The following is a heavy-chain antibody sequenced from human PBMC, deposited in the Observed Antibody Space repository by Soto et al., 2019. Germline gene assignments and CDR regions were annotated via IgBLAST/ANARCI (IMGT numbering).Heavy chain of an antibody. Sequence: GGSLRLSCAASGFTFSSYGMHWVRQAPGKGLEWVAVISYDGSNKYYADSVKGRFTISRDNSKNTLYLQMNSLRAEDTAVYYCAKVGYGSGSYYFDYWGQGTLVTVSS. CDR3: AKVGYGSGSYYFDY. CDR1: GFTFSSYG. CDR2: ISYDGSNK. V-gene: IGHV3-30*18. J-gene: IGHJ4*02. D-gene: IGHD3-10*01.